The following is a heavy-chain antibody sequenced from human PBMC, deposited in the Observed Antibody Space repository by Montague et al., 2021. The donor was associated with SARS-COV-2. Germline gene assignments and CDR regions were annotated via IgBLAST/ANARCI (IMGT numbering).Heavy chain of an antibody. J-gene: IGHJ6*02. Sequence: SLRLSCAASGFTFSNAWMSWVRQAPGKGLEWVGRIKSKTDGGTTDYAAPVKGRFTISRDDSINTLYLQMNSLKTEDTAVYYCTTTLRIWFRNYYYGMDVWGQGTTVTVSS. V-gene: IGHV3-15*01. CDR1: GFTFSNAW. D-gene: IGHD3-10*01. CDR3: TTTLRIWFRNYYYGMDV. CDR2: IKSKTDGGTT.